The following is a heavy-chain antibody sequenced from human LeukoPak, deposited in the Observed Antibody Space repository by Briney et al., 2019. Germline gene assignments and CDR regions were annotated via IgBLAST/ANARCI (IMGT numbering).Heavy chain of an antibody. CDR1: GGPFSGYY. Sequence: SETLALTCAVYGGPFSGYYWSWIRQPPGKGLEWIGEINHSGSTNYNPSLKSRVTISVDTSKNQFSLKLSSVTAADTAVYYCARSVDCSSTSCYSDYWGQGTLVTVSS. J-gene: IGHJ4*02. D-gene: IGHD2-2*02. CDR3: ARSVDCSSTSCYSDY. CDR2: INHSGST. V-gene: IGHV4-34*01.